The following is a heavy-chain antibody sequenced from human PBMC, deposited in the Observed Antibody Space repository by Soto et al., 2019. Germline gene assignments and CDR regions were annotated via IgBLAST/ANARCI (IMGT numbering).Heavy chain of an antibody. D-gene: IGHD5-12*01. Sequence: GESLKISCGASGYSFPAFWIGWVRQMPGKGLEWMGIIFPADSDTRYSPSFQGQVTISVDKSISTAYLQWNSLKASDTAMYYCARRGAGYNYDYWGQGTLVTV. CDR2: IFPADSDT. CDR1: GYSFPAFW. CDR3: ARRGAGYNYDY. V-gene: IGHV5-51*01. J-gene: IGHJ4*02.